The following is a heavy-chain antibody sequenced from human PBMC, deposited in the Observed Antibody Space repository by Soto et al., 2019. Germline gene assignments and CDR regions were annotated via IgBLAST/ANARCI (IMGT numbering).Heavy chain of an antibody. D-gene: IGHD2-2*01. J-gene: IGHJ4*02. CDR2: IYYSGST. Sequence: PSETLSLTCIVSGGSISNYYWSWIRQPPGKGLEWIGYIYYSGSTNYNPSLQSRVTISVDTSKNQFSLKLSSVTAADTAVYYCARTVLPATAPFDYWGQGTLVTAPQ. CDR1: GGSISNYY. V-gene: IGHV4-59*01. CDR3: ARTVLPATAPFDY.